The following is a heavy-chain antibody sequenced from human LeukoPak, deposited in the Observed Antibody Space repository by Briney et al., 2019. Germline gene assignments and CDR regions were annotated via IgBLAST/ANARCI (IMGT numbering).Heavy chain of an antibody. V-gene: IGHV3-23*01. CDR1: GFTFSTYA. J-gene: IGHJ4*02. Sequence: GGSLRLSCTASGFTFSTYAMNWVRRAPGKGLEWVSVIIGNAADKAYADSVKGRFTISRDNSKNTLYLQMNSLTVEDTAVYYCVKDRVPDGRYSVDYWGQGTLVTVSS. D-gene: IGHD3-16*02. CDR2: IIGNAADK. CDR3: VKDRVPDGRYSVDY.